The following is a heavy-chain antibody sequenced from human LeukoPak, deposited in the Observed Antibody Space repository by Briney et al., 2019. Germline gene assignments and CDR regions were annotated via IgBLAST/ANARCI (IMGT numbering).Heavy chain of an antibody. V-gene: IGHV4-59*12. J-gene: IGHJ4*02. CDR3: ARDDGDYAFDY. D-gene: IGHD4-17*01. Sequence: SETLSLTCTVSGGSISSYYWSWIRQPPGKGLEWIGYIYYSGSTNYNPSLKSRVTISVDTSKNQFSLKLSSVTAADTAVYYCARDDGDYAFDYWGQGTLVTVSS. CDR1: GGSISSYY. CDR2: IYYSGST.